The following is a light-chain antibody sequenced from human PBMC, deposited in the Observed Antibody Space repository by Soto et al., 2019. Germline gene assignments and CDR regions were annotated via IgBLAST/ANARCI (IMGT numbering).Light chain of an antibody. J-gene: IGKJ4*01. CDR3: QQYNNWPLT. CDR1: QSVSIS. Sequence: EIVMTQSPVTLSVSPGERATLSCRASQSVSISLAWYQQKPGQAPRLLIYGASTRATGIPARFSGSGSGTEFTLTISSXQSEDFAVYYCQQYNNWPLTFGGGTKVDIK. CDR2: GAS. V-gene: IGKV3-15*01.